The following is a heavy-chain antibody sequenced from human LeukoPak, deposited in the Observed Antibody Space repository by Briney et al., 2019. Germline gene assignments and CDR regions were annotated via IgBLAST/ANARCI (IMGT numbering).Heavy chain of an antibody. Sequence: PSETLSLTCTVSGGSISSYYWSWIRQPPGKGLEWIGYIYYSGSTNYNPSLKSRVTISVDTSKNQFSLKLSSVTAADTAVYYCAAVLGPYFDYWGQGTLVTVSS. CDR1: GGSISSYY. CDR2: IYYSGST. D-gene: IGHD2-8*01. J-gene: IGHJ4*02. V-gene: IGHV4-59*01. CDR3: AAVLGPYFDY.